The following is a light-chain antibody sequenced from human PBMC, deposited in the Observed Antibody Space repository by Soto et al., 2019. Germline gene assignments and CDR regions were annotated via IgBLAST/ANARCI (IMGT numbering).Light chain of an antibody. V-gene: IGLV1-51*02. CDR1: SSNIGNNY. Sequence: QSVLTQPPSVSAAPGQKVTISCSGSSSNIGNNYVSWYQQLPGTAPKLLIYENNKRPSGIPDRFSGSKSGTSATLGITGLQTGDEADYYCGKWDSSLSALYVFGTGTKVTVL. J-gene: IGLJ1*01. CDR2: ENN. CDR3: GKWDSSLSALYV.